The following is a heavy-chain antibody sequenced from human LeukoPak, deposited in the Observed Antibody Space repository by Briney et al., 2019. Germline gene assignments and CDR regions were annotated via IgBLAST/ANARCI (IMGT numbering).Heavy chain of an antibody. CDR2: ITHSGST. CDR3: ARGQGGISAAGHYFDY. D-gene: IGHD6-13*01. Sequence: TSETLSLTCAVYGGSFSGYYWSWIRQPPGKGLEWIGQITHSGSTNYNPSLKSRVTISVDTSKNQFSLKLNSVTAADTAVYYCARGQGGISAAGHYFDYWGQGTLVTDSS. J-gene: IGHJ4*02. V-gene: IGHV4-34*01. CDR1: GGSFSGYY.